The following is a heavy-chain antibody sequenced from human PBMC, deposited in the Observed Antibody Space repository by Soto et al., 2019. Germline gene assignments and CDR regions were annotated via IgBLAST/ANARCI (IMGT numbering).Heavy chain of an antibody. V-gene: IGHV6-1*01. D-gene: IGHD6-13*01. J-gene: IGHJ3*02. CDR2: TYYRSKWYN. CDR3: AAQHSNSWYGNAFEI. Sequence: ETLSVTVAISGDSVSSNRAAWNWIRQSPSRGLEWLGRTYYRSKWYNDYAVSVQSRISINPDTSKNQFSLQLNSVTPEDTAVYYCAAQHSNSWYGNAFEIWGQGTMVTV. CDR1: GDSVSSNRAA.